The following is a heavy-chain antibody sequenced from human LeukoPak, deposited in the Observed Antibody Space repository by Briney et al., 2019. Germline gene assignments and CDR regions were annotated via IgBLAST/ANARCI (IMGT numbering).Heavy chain of an antibody. Sequence: PGGSLRLSCAASGFTSSDYYMSWIRQAPQEGREWVSYISSSSSYTNYADSVKGRFTISRDNAKNSLYLQMNSLRAEDTAVYYCARRPDYGGNSEFDYWGQGTLVTVSS. CDR2: ISSSSSYT. J-gene: IGHJ4*02. CDR3: ARRPDYGGNSEFDY. CDR1: GFTSSDYY. V-gene: IGHV3-11*03. D-gene: IGHD4-23*01.